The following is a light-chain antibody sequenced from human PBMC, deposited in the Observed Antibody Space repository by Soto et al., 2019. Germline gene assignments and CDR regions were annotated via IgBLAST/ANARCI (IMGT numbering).Light chain of an antibody. J-gene: IGLJ2*01. CDR3: SSYTSSSTRLV. CDR1: SSDVGGYNY. CDR2: DVN. Sequence: QSALTQPASVSGSPGQSITISCTGTSSDVGGYNYVSWYQHHPDKAPKLMIYDVNNRPSGVSNRFSGSKSGNTASLTISALQAEDEAAYYCSSYTSSSTRLVFGGGTKLTVL. V-gene: IGLV2-14*03.